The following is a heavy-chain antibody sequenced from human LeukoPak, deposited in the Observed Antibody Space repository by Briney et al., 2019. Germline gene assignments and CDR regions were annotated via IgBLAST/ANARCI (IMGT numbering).Heavy chain of an antibody. J-gene: IGHJ4*02. CDR3: ARGTLGDPIDY. D-gene: IGHD4-17*01. V-gene: IGHV4-39*01. CDR2: IYYSGST. CDR1: GGSISSSSYY. Sequence: SETLSLTCAVSGGSISSSSYYWGWIRQPPGKGLEWIGNIYYSGSTYYNPSLKSRVAISVDTSKNQFSLRLSSVTAADTAVYYCARGTLGDPIDYWGQGTLVTVSS.